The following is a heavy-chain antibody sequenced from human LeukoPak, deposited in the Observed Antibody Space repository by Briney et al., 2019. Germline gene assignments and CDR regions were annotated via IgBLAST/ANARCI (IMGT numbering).Heavy chain of an antibody. Sequence: LEWVSAISGSGGSTYYADSVKGRFTISRDNSKNTLYLQMNSLRAEDTAVYYCAKEYFTGGLFWGQGTMVTVSS. V-gene: IGHV3-23*01. D-gene: IGHD2-8*02. CDR3: AKEYFTGGLF. J-gene: IGHJ3*01. CDR2: ISGSGGST.